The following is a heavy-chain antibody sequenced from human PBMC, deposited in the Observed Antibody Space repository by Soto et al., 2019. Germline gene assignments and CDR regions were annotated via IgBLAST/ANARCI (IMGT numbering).Heavy chain of an antibody. CDR2: IYYLGST. Sequence: PSETLSLTCTVSGGSISSSRSYWGWIRQSPGQGLEWIGYIYYLGSTHYNPSLGSRVFISLDTSKNHFSLKLTSVTAADTAVYYCARDKGGWPDYWGQGTLVTVSS. V-gene: IGHV4-61*03. CDR1: GGSISSSRSY. CDR3: ARDKGGWPDY. J-gene: IGHJ4*02. D-gene: IGHD1-26*01.